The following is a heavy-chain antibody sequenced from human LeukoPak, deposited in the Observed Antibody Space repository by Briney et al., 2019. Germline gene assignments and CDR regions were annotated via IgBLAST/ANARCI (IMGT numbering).Heavy chain of an antibody. CDR2: ISSSSSYI. D-gene: IGHD2-2*01. V-gene: IGHV3-21*01. J-gene: IGHJ4*02. CDR3: ARGIGGYCSSTSCYSGYYFDY. CDR1: GFTFSSYS. Sequence: GGSLRLSCAASGFTFSSYSMNWVRQATGKGLEWVSSISSSSSYIYYADSVKGRFTISRDNAKNSLYLRMNSLRAEDTAVYYCARGIGGYCSSTSCYSGYYFDYWGQGTLVTVSS.